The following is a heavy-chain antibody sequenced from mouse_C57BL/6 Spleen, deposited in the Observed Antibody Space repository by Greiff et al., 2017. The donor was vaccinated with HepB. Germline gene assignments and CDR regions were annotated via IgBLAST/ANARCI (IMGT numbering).Heavy chain of an antibody. V-gene: IGHV1-62-2*01. D-gene: IGHD2-2*01. CDR1: GYTFTEYT. CDR2: FYPGSGSI. Sequence: QVQLKQSGAELVKPGASVKLSCKASGYTFTEYTIHWVKQRSGQGLEWIGWFYPGSGSIKYNEKFKDKATLTADKSSSTVYMELSRLTSEDSAVYFCARHEDGGGYLYYAMDYWGQGTSVTVSS. CDR3: ARHEDGGGYLYYAMDY. J-gene: IGHJ4*01.